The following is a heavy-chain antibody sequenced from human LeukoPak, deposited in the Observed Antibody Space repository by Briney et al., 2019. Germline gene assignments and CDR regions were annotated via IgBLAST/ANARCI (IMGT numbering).Heavy chain of an antibody. CDR3: ARAPPLRGSYYYYGMDV. CDR2: IIPILGIA. V-gene: IGHV1-69*04. Sequence: SVKVSCKASGGTFSSYAISWVRQAPGQGLEWMGRIIPILGIANCAQKFQGRVTITADKSTSTAYMELSSLRSEDTAVYYCARAPPLRGSYYYYGMDVWGQGTTVTVSS. CDR1: GGTFSSYA. D-gene: IGHD3-10*01. J-gene: IGHJ6*02.